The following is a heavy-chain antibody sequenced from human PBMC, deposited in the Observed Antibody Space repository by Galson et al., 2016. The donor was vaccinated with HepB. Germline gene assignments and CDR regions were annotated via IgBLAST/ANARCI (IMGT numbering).Heavy chain of an antibody. D-gene: IGHD5-18*01. CDR3: AADVWIQFFL. J-gene: IGHJ4*02. CDR2: ISGSGGIT. Sequence: SLRLSCAASGFTFSGHAMPWVRQAPGKGLEWVSGISGSGGITYYADSVKGRFTISRDNSKNTLYLQMNSLRDEDTAVYYCAADVWIQFFLWGQGTLVTVSS. CDR1: GFTFSGHA. V-gene: IGHV3-23*01.